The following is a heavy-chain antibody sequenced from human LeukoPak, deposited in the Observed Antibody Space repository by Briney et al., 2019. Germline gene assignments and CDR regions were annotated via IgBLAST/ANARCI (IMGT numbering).Heavy chain of an antibody. CDR3: TRGLLPGY. CDR1: GFTFVDYA. Sequence: GGSLRLSCTASGFTFVDYAMTWVRQAPGRGLEWVGFIRSNPYGGTTEYAASVNSIFTITRDDSKSIALLQMNSVNTEDTAVYYCTRGLLPGYWGQGTLVTVSS. V-gene: IGHV3-49*04. D-gene: IGHD2/OR15-2a*01. J-gene: IGHJ4*02. CDR2: IRSNPYGGTT.